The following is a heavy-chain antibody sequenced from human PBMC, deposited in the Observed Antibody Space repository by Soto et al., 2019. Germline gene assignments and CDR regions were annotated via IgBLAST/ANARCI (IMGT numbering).Heavy chain of an antibody. D-gene: IGHD6-19*01. V-gene: IGHV5-51*01. J-gene: IGHJ6*02. CDR3: ARRGKVAGRYYYGMDV. CDR2: IYPGDSDT. Sequence: PGESLKISCKGSGYSFTSYWIGWVRQMPGKGLEWMGIIYPGDSDTRYSPSFQGQVTISADKSIRTAYLQWSSLKASDTAMYYCARRGKVAGRYYYGMDVWGQGTTVTVYS. CDR1: GYSFTSYW.